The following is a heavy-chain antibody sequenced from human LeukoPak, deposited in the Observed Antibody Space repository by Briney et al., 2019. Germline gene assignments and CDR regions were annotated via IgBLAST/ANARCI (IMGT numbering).Heavy chain of an antibody. Sequence: ASVKVSCKASGYTFTGYYIHWVRPAPGQGLEWMGWINPNSGGTNYPQKFQGRVTMTRDTSISTAYMELSGLRSDDTAVYYCARPNYYDSSGQFDYWGQGALVIVSS. CDR1: GYTFTGYY. J-gene: IGHJ4*02. D-gene: IGHD3-22*01. V-gene: IGHV1-2*02. CDR2: INPNSGGT. CDR3: ARPNYYDSSGQFDY.